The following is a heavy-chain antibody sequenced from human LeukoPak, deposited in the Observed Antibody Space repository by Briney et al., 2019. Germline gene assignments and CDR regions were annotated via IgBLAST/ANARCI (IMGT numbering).Heavy chain of an antibody. J-gene: IGHJ4*02. CDR3: ARTDSGSAIDY. CDR2: IYYSGST. Sequence: PSETLSLTCTVSGGSISSYYWSWIRQPPGKGLEWIGYIYYSGSTNYNPSLKSRVTISMNSSKNQFSLKLGSVTAADTAVYYCARTDSGSAIDYWGQGTLVTVSS. V-gene: IGHV4-59*01. D-gene: IGHD1-26*01. CDR1: GGSISSYY.